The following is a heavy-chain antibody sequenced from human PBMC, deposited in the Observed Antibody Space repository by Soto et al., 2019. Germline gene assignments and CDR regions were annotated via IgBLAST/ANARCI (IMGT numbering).Heavy chain of an antibody. Sequence: EVQLVEPGGALVQPGGPLRLPCADSEFTSSSFWRSWFGQAPGKGLEWVANIKQDGNEKYYVDSVKGRFTISRDNAKNSLYLQMNSLRAEDTAVYYCARVASLAAFYWGQGTLVTVSS. V-gene: IGHV3-7*05. J-gene: IGHJ4*02. D-gene: IGHD6-6*01. CDR1: EFTSSSFW. CDR3: ARVASLAAFY. CDR2: IKQDGNEK.